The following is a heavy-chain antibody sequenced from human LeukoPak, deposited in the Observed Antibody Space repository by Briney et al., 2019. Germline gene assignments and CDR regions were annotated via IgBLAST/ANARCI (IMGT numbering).Heavy chain of an antibody. V-gene: IGHV1-46*01. CDR3: GRDYHLGGIDV. D-gene: IGHD3-3*02. CDR2: INPTGGST. CDR1: GYTFPSYF. J-gene: IGHJ6*02. Sequence: ASVTVSCTASGYTFPSYFMHWVRQAPGQGLEWMGIINPTGGSTTYAQKFQGRVTMTRDTSTSTVYMELSSLRSDDTAVYYCGRDYHLGGIDVWGQGTTVTVSS.